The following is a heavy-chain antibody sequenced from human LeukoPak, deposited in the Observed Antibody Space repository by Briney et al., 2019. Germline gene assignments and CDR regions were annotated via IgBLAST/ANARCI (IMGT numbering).Heavy chain of an antibody. D-gene: IGHD2-2*01. V-gene: IGHV3-7*01. Sequence: GGSLRLSCVVSGFTFSSYGMHWVRQAPGKGLEWVANIKQDGSEKYYVDSVKGRFTISRDNAKNSLYLQMNSLRAEDTAVYYCARGPYCSSTSCYGGAFDIWGQGTMVTVSS. CDR1: GFTFSSYG. CDR3: ARGPYCSSTSCYGGAFDI. J-gene: IGHJ3*02. CDR2: IKQDGSEK.